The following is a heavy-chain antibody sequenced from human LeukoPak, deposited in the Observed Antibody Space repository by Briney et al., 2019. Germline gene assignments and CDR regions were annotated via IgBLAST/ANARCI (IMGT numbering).Heavy chain of an antibody. J-gene: IGHJ5*02. CDR2: IIPILGIA. Sequence: SVKVSCKASGYTFTSYGISWVRQAPGQGLEWMGRIIPILGIANYAQKFQGRVTITADKSTSTAYMELSSLRSEDTAVYYCARDGRENWFDPWGQGTLVTVSS. CDR1: GYTFTSYG. V-gene: IGHV1-69*04. CDR3: ARDGRENWFDP.